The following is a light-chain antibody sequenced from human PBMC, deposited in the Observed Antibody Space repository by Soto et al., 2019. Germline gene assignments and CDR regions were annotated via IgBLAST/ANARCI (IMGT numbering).Light chain of an antibody. CDR3: QQYYSPPRYT. Sequence: DIVMTQSPEYLAVSLGERATINCKSSQNVLYSSNNKNLIAWYQQEPGQPPKLLIYWASTRESGVPDRFSGSGSGRDFTLTISSLQAEDVAVYYCQQYYSPPRYTFGQGTRLEIK. CDR1: QNVLYSSNNKNL. CDR2: WAS. J-gene: IGKJ2*01. V-gene: IGKV4-1*01.